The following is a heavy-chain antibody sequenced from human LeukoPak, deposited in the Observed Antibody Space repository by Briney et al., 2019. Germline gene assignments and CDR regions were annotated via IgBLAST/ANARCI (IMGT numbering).Heavy chain of an antibody. CDR3: ARWSIPAATGDY. CDR2: IYYSGST. V-gene: IGHV4-59*01. CDR1: GGSISSYY. D-gene: IGHD2-2*01. J-gene: IGHJ4*02. Sequence: PSETLSLTCTVSGGSISSYYWSWIRQPPGKGLEWIGYIYYSGSTNYNPSHKSRVTISVDTSKNQFSLKLSSVTAADTAVYYCARWSIPAATGDYWGQGTLVTVSS.